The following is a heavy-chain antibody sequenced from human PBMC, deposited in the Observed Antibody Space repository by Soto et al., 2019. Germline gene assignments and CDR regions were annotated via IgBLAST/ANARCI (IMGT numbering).Heavy chain of an antibody. D-gene: IGHD5-12*01. J-gene: IGHJ4*02. CDR3: AKATRYSGYDLYFDY. CDR2: INAPGSPT. Sequence: GGSLRLSCAASGFTFSTYTMNWVRQAPGKGLEWVSGINAPGSPTYYAASVKGRFTVSRDNSKKMLFLQMNSLRAEDTAVYYCAKATRYSGYDLYFDYWGQGTLVTVSS. V-gene: IGHV3-23*01. CDR1: GFTFSTYT.